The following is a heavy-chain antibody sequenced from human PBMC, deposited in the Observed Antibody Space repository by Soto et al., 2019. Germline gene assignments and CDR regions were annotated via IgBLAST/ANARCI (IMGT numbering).Heavy chain of an antibody. D-gene: IGHD5-18*01. Sequence: SETLSLTCTVSCGSISSGGYYWSWIRQHPGKGLEWIGYIYYSGSTYYNPSLKSRVTISVDTSKNQFSLKLSSVTAADTAVYYCARDSRMGGYSYGPFDYWGQGTLVTVS. CDR1: CGSISSGGYY. CDR2: IYYSGST. J-gene: IGHJ4*02. V-gene: IGHV4-31*03. CDR3: ARDSRMGGYSYGPFDY.